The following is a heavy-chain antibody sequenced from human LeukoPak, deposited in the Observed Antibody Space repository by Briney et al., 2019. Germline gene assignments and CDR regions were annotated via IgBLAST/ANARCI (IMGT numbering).Heavy chain of an antibody. CDR1: GFTLSSYA. CDR3: ASSMYYDILTGYSDDAFDI. Sequence: GGSLRLSCAASGFTLSSYAMSWVRQAPGKGLEWVSAISDTGNTYHADSVKGRFTISRDNSKNTLYLQMNSLRAEDTAVYYCASSMYYDILTGYSDDAFDIWGQGTMVTVSS. D-gene: IGHD3-9*01. J-gene: IGHJ3*02. CDR2: ISDTGNT. V-gene: IGHV3-23*01.